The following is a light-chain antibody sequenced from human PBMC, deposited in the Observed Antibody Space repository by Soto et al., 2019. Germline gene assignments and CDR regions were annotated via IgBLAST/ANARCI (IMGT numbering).Light chain of an antibody. Sequence: QLVLTQPPPASGSPGQSVTISCTGTSSDVGGYNYVSWYQQHPGKAPKLMIYEVSKRPSGVPDRFSGSKSGNTASLTVSGLQAEDEADYYCSSYAGSNNLVFGGGTKLTVL. CDR3: SSYAGSNNLV. CDR2: EVS. J-gene: IGLJ2*01. CDR1: SSDVGGYNY. V-gene: IGLV2-8*01.